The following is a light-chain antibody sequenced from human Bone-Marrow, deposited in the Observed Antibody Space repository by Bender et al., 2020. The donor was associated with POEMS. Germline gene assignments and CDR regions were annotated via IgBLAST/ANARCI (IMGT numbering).Light chain of an antibody. CDR2: DVT. Sequence: QSALTQPASVSGSPGQSITVSCSGSSSDVGGRNYVSWYQVRPGKAHRLMIYDVTSRPSGVSHRFSGSKSGNTASLTISGLQAEDEGDYYCCSYSTRGALWVFGGGTKVTVL. J-gene: IGLJ3*02. CDR3: CSYSTRGALWV. CDR1: SSDVGGRNY. V-gene: IGLV2-14*03.